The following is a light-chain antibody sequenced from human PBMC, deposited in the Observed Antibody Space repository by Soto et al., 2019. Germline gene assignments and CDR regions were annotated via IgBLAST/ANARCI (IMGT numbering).Light chain of an antibody. V-gene: IGLV2-23*02. CDR3: CSYAGSSNLYV. CDR2: EVN. J-gene: IGLJ1*01. Sequence: QSALTQPASVSGSPGQSITISCTGTSSDIGTYNLVSWYQQHPRKAPKLMIYEVNKRPSGVSDRFSGSKSGNTASLTISGLQAEDEADYYCCSYAGSSNLYVFGTGTKVTVL. CDR1: SSDIGTYNL.